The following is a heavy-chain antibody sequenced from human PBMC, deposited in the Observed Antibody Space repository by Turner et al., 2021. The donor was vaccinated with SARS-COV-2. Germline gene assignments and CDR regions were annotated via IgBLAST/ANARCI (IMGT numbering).Heavy chain of an antibody. J-gene: IGHJ5*02. D-gene: IGHD2-2*01. V-gene: IGHV1-24*01. Sequence: HVQLVQSGAEVKKPGASVKVSCKISGYTLTELSMYWVRQAPGKGLEWMGGFDPEDGETIDAQNFQGRVTMTEDTSTDTAYMELSSLRSEDTAVYFCATGYQLRVNWFDPWGQGTLVTVSS. CDR2: FDPEDGET. CDR1: GYTLTELS. CDR3: ATGYQLRVNWFDP.